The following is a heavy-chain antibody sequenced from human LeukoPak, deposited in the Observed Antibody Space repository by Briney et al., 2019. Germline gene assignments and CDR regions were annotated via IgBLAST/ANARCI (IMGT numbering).Heavy chain of an antibody. CDR2: IIPIFGTA. CDR3: AREVLYSGLDY. Sequence: GASVKVSCKASGGTFSSYAISWGRQAPGQGVEWMGGIIPIFGTANYAQKFQGRVTITADESTSTAYMELSSLRSEDTAVYYCAREVLYSGLDYWGQGTLVTVSS. V-gene: IGHV1-69*01. CDR1: GGTFSSYA. D-gene: IGHD5-12*01. J-gene: IGHJ4*02.